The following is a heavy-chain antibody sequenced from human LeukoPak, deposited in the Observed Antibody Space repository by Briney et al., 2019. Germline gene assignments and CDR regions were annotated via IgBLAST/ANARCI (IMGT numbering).Heavy chain of an antibody. CDR2: IYYSGST. J-gene: IGHJ3*02. D-gene: IGHD3-22*01. CDR1: GGSISSYY. Sequence: PSETLSLTCTVSGGSISSYYWSWIRQPPGKGLEWIGYIYYSGSTNYNPSLKSRVTISVDTSKNQFSLKLTSVTAADTAVDSCATTYYYDSSGYLLGAFDIWGQGTMVVASS. V-gene: IGHV4-59*08. CDR3: ATTYYYDSSGYLLGAFDI.